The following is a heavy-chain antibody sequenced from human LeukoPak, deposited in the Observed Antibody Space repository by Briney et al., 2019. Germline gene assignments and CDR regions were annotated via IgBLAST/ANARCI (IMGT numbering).Heavy chain of an antibody. J-gene: IGHJ4*02. V-gene: IGHV4-34*01. Sequence: ASETLSLTCAVYGGSFIDDYWSRIRQPPGKGLEWIGEINHSGSTNHNPSLKSRVTISVDTSKNQFSLKLSSVTAVDTAVYYCASTAKLLWWAFDYWGQGTLVTVSS. CDR1: GGSFIDDY. CDR2: INHSGST. D-gene: IGHD2-2*01. CDR3: ASTAKLLWWAFDY.